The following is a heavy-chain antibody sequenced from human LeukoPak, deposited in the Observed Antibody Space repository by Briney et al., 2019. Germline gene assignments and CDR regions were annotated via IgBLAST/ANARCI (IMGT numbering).Heavy chain of an antibody. Sequence: SVKVSCKASGFTFPSSAMQWVRQARGQRLEWIGWIVVGSGNTNYAQKFQERVTITRDMSTSTAYMELSSLRSEDTAVYYCAAGGANWNFGYWGQGTLVTVSS. CDR2: IVVGSGNT. D-gene: IGHD1-1*01. CDR3: AAGGANWNFGY. J-gene: IGHJ4*02. CDR1: GFTFPSSA. V-gene: IGHV1-58*02.